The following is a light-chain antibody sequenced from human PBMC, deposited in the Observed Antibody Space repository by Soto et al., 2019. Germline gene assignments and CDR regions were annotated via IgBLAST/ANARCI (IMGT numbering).Light chain of an antibody. CDR3: QQYGSSPS. V-gene: IGKV3D-20*01. Sequence: DIVLTQSPVTLSWSPGESATLYCGASQRVSGGFLAWYQHKPGLAPRLIVYDTSFRATGIPDRFSGSGSGTAFTLTITRLDPDDFAVYYCQQYGSSPSFGQGTKVDIK. CDR2: DTS. CDR1: QRVSGGF. J-gene: IGKJ1*01.